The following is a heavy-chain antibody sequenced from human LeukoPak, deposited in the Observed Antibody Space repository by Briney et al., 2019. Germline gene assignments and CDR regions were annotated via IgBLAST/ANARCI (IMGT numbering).Heavy chain of an antibody. D-gene: IGHD3-22*01. J-gene: IGHJ4*02. CDR2: IYPGDSDT. CDR1: GYSLTSYW. CDR3: ARHPITRYYDSSGDSAGGPDY. V-gene: IGHV5-51*01. Sequence: GESLKISCKGSGYSLTSYWISWVRQMPGKGLEWMGIIYPGDSDTKYSPSFQGQVTISADRSSNTAFLQWSSLKASDTAIYFCARHPITRYYDSSGDSAGGPDYWGQGTLVTVSS.